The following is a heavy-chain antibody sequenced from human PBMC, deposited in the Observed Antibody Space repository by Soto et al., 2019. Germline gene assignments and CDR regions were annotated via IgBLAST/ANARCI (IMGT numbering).Heavy chain of an antibody. D-gene: IGHD2-2*01. CDR1: GGSISRSSYY. V-gene: IGHV4-39*01. Sequence: QLQLQESGPGLVKPSETLSLTCTVSGGSISRSSYYWLWIRQPPGKGLEWIGSLYSDGSSKYNPSVKSRVTISVDTSKNQFSLRVSSVTAADTTVYYCARPLTVPTAPYGLDVWGQGTTVTVSS. J-gene: IGHJ6*02. CDR2: LYSDGSS. CDR3: ARPLTVPTAPYGLDV.